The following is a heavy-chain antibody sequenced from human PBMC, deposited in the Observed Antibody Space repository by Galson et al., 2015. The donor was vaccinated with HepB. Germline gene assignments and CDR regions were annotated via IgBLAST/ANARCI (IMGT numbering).Heavy chain of an antibody. V-gene: IGHV5-51*03. J-gene: IGHJ5*02. CDR1: GYNFPNFW. D-gene: IGHD6-19*01. CDR3: ARAGGWETRWFDT. Sequence: QSGAEVKKPGESLKISCRGSGYNFPNFWIAWFRQMPGKGLEWMGIIYPGDSDTRYSPSFQGRVTISADKSIGTAFLQWSSLEASDTALYYCARAGGWETRWFDTWGQGALVTVSS. CDR2: IYPGDSDT.